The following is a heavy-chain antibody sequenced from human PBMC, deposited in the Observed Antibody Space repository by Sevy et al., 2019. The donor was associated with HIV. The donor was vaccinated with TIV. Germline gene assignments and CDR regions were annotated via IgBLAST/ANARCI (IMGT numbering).Heavy chain of an antibody. D-gene: IGHD1-1*01. J-gene: IGHJ6*02. CDR3: AXXXXXXXXEPPEPMDV. V-gene: IGHV1-2*05. Sequence: ASVKVSCKASGYTFSGYNIHWVRQAPGQGLEWMGPINPNSGGINYAQKFQGRVTMTRDTSISTAYMELNGLRSDNTXXXXCAXXXXXXXXEPPEPMDVWGQGTTVTVSS. CDR1: GYTFSGYN. CDR2: INPNSGGI.